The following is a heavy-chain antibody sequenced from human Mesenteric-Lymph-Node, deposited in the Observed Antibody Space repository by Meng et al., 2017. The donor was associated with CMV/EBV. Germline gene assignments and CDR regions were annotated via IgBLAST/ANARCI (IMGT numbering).Heavy chain of an antibody. D-gene: IGHD3-9*01. CDR3: ARGSSYDILTGYFDY. CDR1: GGSFSGYY. Sequence: QVQSHQWGAGLLKPSETLPVTCAVYGGSFSGYYWNWIRQSPEKGLEWIGEINHSGSTTYNPSFTSRIIISVDTSTNQISLNMSSVTAADTAVYYCARGSSYDILTGYFDYWGQGALVTVSS. J-gene: IGHJ4*02. CDR2: INHSGST. V-gene: IGHV4-34*01.